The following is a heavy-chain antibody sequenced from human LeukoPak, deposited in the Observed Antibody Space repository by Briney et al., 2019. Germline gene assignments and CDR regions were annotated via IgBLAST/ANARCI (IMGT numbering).Heavy chain of an antibody. Sequence: GGSLSLSCGASGFTFSSYAMHWVRQAPGKGLEWVAVISYDGSNKYYADSVKGRFTISRDNSKNTLYLQMNSLRAEDTAVYYCARVRVLWFDLDAFDIWGQGTMVTVSS. CDR3: ARVRVLWFDLDAFDI. CDR1: GFTFSSYA. CDR2: ISYDGSNK. D-gene: IGHD3-10*01. J-gene: IGHJ3*02. V-gene: IGHV3-30*04.